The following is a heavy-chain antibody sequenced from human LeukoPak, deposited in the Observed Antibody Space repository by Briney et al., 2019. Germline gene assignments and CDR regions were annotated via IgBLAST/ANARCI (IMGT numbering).Heavy chain of an antibody. D-gene: IGHD3-22*01. Sequence: NPSETLSLTCTVSGDSVSSGGYYWTWIRQHPGKGLEWIGYIYYSGSTYYNPSLKSRVTISVDTSKNQFSLKLSSVTAADTAVYYCARVGVYYYDSSGYPLRPDAFDIWGQGTMVTVSS. V-gene: IGHV4-31*03. CDR2: IYYSGST. CDR3: ARVGVYYYDSSGYPLRPDAFDI. J-gene: IGHJ3*02. CDR1: GDSVSSGGYY.